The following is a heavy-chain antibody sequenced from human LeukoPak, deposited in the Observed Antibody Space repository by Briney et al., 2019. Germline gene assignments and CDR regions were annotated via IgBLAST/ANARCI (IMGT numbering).Heavy chain of an antibody. CDR1: GFSFNNYA. CDR2: ITGSGDDT. J-gene: IGHJ4*02. V-gene: IGHV3-23*01. D-gene: IGHD2-15*01. CDR3: AKGSRTPRPYYFDF. Sequence: GGSLRLSCAASGFSFNNYAMSWVRQAPGTGLEWVSAITGSGDDTYHADSVKGRFTISRDNSRNTLYLQMNSLGVEDSAIYHCAKGSRTPRPYYFDFWGQGTLVTVSS.